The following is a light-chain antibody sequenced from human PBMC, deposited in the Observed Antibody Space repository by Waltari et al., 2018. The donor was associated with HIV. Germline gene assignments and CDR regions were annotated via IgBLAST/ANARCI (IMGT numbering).Light chain of an antibody. J-gene: IGKJ4*01. V-gene: IGKV4-1*01. CDR2: WAS. Sequence: DIVMTQSPDSLAVSLGERATIKCKSSQTVFYSSNNKNYLSWYQQKEGQPPKLIIYWASSRQSGVPDRFSGSGSGTDFTLTISSLQAEDVAVYFCQQTYTIPPTFGGGTKVEIK. CDR1: QTVFYSSNNKNY. CDR3: QQTYTIPPT.